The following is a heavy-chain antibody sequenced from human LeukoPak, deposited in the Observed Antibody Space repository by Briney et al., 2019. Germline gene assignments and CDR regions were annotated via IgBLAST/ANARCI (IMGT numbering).Heavy chain of an antibody. J-gene: IGHJ6*02. CDR2: INPSGGST. V-gene: IGHV1-46*01. Sequence: ASVKVSCKASGYTFTSYGISWVRQAPGQGLEWMGIINPSGGSTSYAQKFQGRVTMTRDTSTSTVYMELSSLRSEDTAVYYCASLWGGYNSDDVSGGPYGMDVWGQGTTVTVSS. CDR3: ASLWGGYNSDDVSGGPYGMDV. D-gene: IGHD5-24*01. CDR1: GYTFTSYG.